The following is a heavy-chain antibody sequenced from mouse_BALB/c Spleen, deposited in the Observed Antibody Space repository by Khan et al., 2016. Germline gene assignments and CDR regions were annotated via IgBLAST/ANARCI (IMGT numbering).Heavy chain of an antibody. CDR3: ARDYYGSSFFDY. CDR2: INYSGST. V-gene: IGHV3-2*02. J-gene: IGHJ2*01. D-gene: IGHD1-1*01. Sequence: EVQLQESGPGLVKPSQSLSLTCTVTGYSITSDYAWNWIRQFPGNKLEWMGYINYSGSTSYNPSLKSRISITRDKSKNQFFLQLNSVTTEDTATYYCARDYYGSSFFDYWGQGTTLTVSS. CDR1: GYSITSDYA.